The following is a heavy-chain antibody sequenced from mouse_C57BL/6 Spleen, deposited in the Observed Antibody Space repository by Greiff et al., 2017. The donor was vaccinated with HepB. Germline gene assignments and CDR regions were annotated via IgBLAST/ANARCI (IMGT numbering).Heavy chain of an antibody. D-gene: IGHD2-3*01. Sequence: QVQLQQSGAELVKPGASVKISCKASGYAFSSHWMNWVKQRPGKGLEWIGQIYPGDGDTNYNGKFKGKATLTADKSSSTAYMQLSSLTSEDSAVYFCARWSDDYFDVWGTGTTVTVSS. V-gene: IGHV1-80*01. CDR3: ARWSDDYFDV. CDR1: GYAFSSHW. J-gene: IGHJ1*03. CDR2: IYPGDGDT.